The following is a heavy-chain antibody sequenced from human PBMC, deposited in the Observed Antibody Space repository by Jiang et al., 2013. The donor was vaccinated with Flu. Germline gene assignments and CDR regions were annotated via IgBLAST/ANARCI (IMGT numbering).Heavy chain of an antibody. CDR3: ARQNGIDSSRPHAFDI. J-gene: IGHJ3*02. V-gene: IGHV5-51*01. Sequence: GAEVKKPGESLKISCKGSGYSFTSYWIGWVRQMPGKGLEWMGIIYPGDSDTRYSPSFQGQVTISADKSISTAYLQWSSLKASDTAMYYCARQNGIDSSRPHAFDIWGQGTMVTVSS. CDR2: IYPGDSDT. D-gene: IGHD6-13*01. CDR1: GYSFTSYW.